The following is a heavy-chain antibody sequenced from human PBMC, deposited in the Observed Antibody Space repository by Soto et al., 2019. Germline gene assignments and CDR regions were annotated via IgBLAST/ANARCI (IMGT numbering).Heavy chain of an antibody. D-gene: IGHD6-19*01. Sequence: QLQLVESGGGVVQPGRSLRLSCAASGFTFSSYAMHWVRQAPGKGLAWVAVISYDGSNKYYADSLKGRFTISRDNSKNTLYLQMNRTRTEGTAVYFCARTLVKDGCNWGYFDPWGRGPLVTVSS. CDR2: ISYDGSNK. V-gene: IGHV3-30-3*01. CDR3: ARTLVKDGCNWGYFDP. CDR1: GFTFSSYA. J-gene: IGHJ2*01.